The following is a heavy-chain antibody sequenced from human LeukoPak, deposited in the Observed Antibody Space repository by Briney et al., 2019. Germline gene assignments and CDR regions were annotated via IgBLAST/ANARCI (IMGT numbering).Heavy chain of an antibody. J-gene: IGHJ4*02. D-gene: IGHD3-22*01. CDR2: IFSGGGT. Sequence: GRSLRLSCAASGFTVSSNYMSWVRQAPGKGLEWVSVIFSGGGTYYADSVKGRFTISRDNSKNTLYLQMKSLRAEDTAVYYCARADSSGYSQEFFDYWGQGTLVTVSS. CDR1: GFTVSSNY. CDR3: ARADSSGYSQEFFDY. V-gene: IGHV3-66*01.